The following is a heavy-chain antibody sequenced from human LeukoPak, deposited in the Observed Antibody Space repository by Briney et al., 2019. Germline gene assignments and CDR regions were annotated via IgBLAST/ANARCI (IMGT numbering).Heavy chain of an antibody. J-gene: IGHJ6*02. CDR3: ARELLWFGEPYYYYGMDV. CDR1: GYTFTGYY. V-gene: IGHV1-2*04. CDR2: INPNSGGT. D-gene: IGHD3-10*01. Sequence: ASVTVSCKASGYTFTGYYMHWVRQAPGQGLEWMGWINPNSGGTNYAQKFQGWVTMTRDTSISTAYMELSRLRSDDTAVYYCARELLWFGEPYYYYGMDVWGQGTTVTVSS.